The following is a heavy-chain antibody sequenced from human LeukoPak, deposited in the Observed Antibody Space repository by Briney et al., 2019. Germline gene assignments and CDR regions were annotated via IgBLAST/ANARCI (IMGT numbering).Heavy chain of an antibody. D-gene: IGHD3-10*01. J-gene: IGHJ3*02. Sequence: ASVKVSCTASGYTFTTYYMHWVRQAPGQGLEWMGIINPSSGTTGYAQTVKGRLTITRDTSTTTVYMELSSLRSEDTAVYYCARVRVRGLRTNAFDIWGQGTMVTVSS. CDR2: INPSSGTT. CDR1: GYTFTTYY. CDR3: ARVRVRGLRTNAFDI. V-gene: IGHV1-46*01.